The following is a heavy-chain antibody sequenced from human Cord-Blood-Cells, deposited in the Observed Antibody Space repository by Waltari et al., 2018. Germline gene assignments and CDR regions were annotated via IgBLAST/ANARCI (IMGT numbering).Heavy chain of an antibody. D-gene: IGHD3-22*01. Sequence: QVQLVQSGAEGKKPGASVKVSCKVSGYTLTELSMHWVRQALGKGLEWMGGFDPEEGETIYAQKFQGRVTMTEDTSTDTAYMELSSLRSEDTAVYYCATEAPDSSGYYYWFDPWGQGTLVTVSS. CDR1: GYTLTELS. V-gene: IGHV1-24*01. J-gene: IGHJ5*02. CDR3: ATEAPDSSGYYYWFDP. CDR2: FDPEEGET.